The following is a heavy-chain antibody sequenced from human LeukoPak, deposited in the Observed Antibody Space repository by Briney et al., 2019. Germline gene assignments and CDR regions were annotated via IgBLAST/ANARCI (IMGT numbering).Heavy chain of an antibody. CDR1: GYTFTSYG. CDR2: ISAYNGNT. D-gene: IGHD6-19*01. Sequence: ASVKVSCKASGYTFTSYGISWVRQAPGQGLEWMGWISAYNGNTNYAQKLQGRVTMTADTSTSTAYMELRSLRSDDTAVHYRASTSGWYLGSDYWGQGTLVTVSS. J-gene: IGHJ4*02. V-gene: IGHV1-18*01. CDR3: ASTSGWYLGSDY.